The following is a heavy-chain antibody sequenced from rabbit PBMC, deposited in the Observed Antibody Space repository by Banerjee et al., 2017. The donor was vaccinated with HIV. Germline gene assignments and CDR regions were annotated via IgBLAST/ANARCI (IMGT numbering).Heavy chain of an antibody. V-gene: IGHV1S45*01. D-gene: IGHD4-1*01. J-gene: IGHJ3*01. CDR3: ARDLAGVIGWNFGL. CDR2: IYAGSSGST. CDR1: GFSFSSSYW. Sequence: QEQLEESGGDLVKPGASLTLTCTASGFSFSSSYWICWVRQAPGKGLEWIACIYAGSSGSTYYASWAKGRFTITRSTSLNTVTLKMTSLTAADTATYFCARDLAGVIGWNFGLWGQGTLVTVS.